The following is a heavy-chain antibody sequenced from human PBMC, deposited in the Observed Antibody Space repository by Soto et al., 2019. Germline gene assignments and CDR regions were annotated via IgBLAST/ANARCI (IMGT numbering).Heavy chain of an antibody. CDR2: IYPGDSDT. V-gene: IGHV5-51*01. Sequence: PGESLKISCKGSGYSFTSYWSGWVRQMPGKGLEWMGIIYPGDSDTRYSPSFQGQVTISADKSISTAYLQWSSLKASDTAMYYCARRSVAAVHRDAFDIWGQGTMVTVSS. J-gene: IGHJ3*02. D-gene: IGHD2-15*01. CDR1: GYSFTSYW. CDR3: ARRSVAAVHRDAFDI.